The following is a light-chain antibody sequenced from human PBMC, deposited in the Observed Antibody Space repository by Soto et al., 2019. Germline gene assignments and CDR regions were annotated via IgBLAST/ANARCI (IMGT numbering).Light chain of an antibody. CDR2: DVS. V-gene: IGLV2-14*03. CDR3: SSYTTTRGNV. J-gene: IGLJ1*01. Sequence: QSVLAQPASVSGSPGQSITISCTGTSSDVGAYNYVSWYRQYPGTAPKLMIYDVSNRPSGISDRFSGSKSGNTASLTITGLQAEDEADYYCSSYTTTRGNVXGTGTKVTVL. CDR1: SSDVGAYNY.